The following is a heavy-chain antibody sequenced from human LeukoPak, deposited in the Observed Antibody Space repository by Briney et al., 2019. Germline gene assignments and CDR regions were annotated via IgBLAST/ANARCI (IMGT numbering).Heavy chain of an antibody. CDR3: ARDLLGIAAADHWFDP. J-gene: IGHJ5*02. D-gene: IGHD6-13*01. CDR1: GFTFSSYW. CDR2: IKQDGSEK. Sequence: GGSLRLSRAASGFTFSSYWMSWVRQAPGKGLEWVANIKQDGSEKYYVDSVKGRFTISRDNAKNSLYLQMNSLRAEDTAVYYCARDLLGIAAADHWFDPWGQGTLVTVSS. V-gene: IGHV3-7*01.